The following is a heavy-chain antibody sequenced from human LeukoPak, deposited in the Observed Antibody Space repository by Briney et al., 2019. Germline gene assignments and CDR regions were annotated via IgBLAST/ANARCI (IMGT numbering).Heavy chain of an antibody. CDR2: ISANNGNT. D-gene: IGHD2-2*01. Sequence: ASVKVSCKASGYNFSIFGISWVRQAPGQGLEWMGWISANNGNTNYAQNLQGRVTMTTDTSTSTAYMELRSLRSDDTAVYYCARVGVVVPAAWFDPWGQGTLVTVSS. J-gene: IGHJ5*02. V-gene: IGHV1-18*01. CDR3: ARVGVVVPAAWFDP. CDR1: GYNFSIFG.